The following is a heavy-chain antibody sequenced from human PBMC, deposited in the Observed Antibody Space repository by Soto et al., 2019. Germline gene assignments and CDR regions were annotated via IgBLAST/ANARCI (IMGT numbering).Heavy chain of an antibody. CDR1: GGSFSGYY. Sequence: ASETLSLTCAVYGGSFSGYYWSWIRQPPGKGLEWIGEINHSGSTNYNPSLKSRVTISVDTSKNQFSLKLSSVTAADTAVYYCARAPSHPSNLDYWGQGTLVTVSS. J-gene: IGHJ4*02. CDR2: INHSGST. CDR3: ARAPSHPSNLDY. V-gene: IGHV4-34*01.